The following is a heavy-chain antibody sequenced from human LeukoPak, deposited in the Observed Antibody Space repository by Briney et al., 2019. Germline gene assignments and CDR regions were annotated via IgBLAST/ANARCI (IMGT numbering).Heavy chain of an antibody. J-gene: IGHJ4*02. CDR2: IIPILGIA. Sequence: SAKVSCKASGGTFSSYAISWVRQAPGQGLEWMGRIIPILGIANYAQKLQGRVTITADKSTSTAYMELSSLRSEDTAVYYCARSPMVRGVIDYWGQGTLVTVSS. CDR1: GGTFSSYA. V-gene: IGHV1-69*04. D-gene: IGHD3-10*01. CDR3: ARSPMVRGVIDY.